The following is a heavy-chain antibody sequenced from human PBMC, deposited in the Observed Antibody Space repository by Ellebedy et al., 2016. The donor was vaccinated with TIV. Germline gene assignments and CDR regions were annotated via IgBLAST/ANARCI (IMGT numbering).Heavy chain of an antibody. D-gene: IGHD5-24*01. CDR3: ARTRRRDGYNDDALDI. CDR1: GDTFRSYA. V-gene: IGHV1-69*11. CDR2: IVPVLGTS. Sequence: SVKVSXKASGDTFRSYAITWVRQAPGEGLEWTGKIVPVLGTSNYAQKFQGRVTITADESTTTAYMELSNLRSEDTALYFCARTRRRDGYNDDALDIWGQGTMVTVSS. J-gene: IGHJ3*02.